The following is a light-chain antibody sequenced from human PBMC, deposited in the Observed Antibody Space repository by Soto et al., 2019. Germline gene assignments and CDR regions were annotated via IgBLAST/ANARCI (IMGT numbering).Light chain of an antibody. CDR3: QQTLSFPPT. J-gene: IGKJ1*01. CDR2: TGS. Sequence: DIQMNQSPSSVSASVRDRVTITCRASQAIDSWLAWYQQKPGQAQKLLIFTGSLLHSGVPPRFSGSGSGTDFTLTSSILQPEDFATYYCQQTLSFPPTFGQGTKVDIK. V-gene: IGKV1-12*01. CDR1: QAIDSW.